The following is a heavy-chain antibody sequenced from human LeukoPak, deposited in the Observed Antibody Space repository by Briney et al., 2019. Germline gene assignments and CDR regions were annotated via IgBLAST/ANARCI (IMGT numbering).Heavy chain of an antibody. D-gene: IGHD5-18*01. CDR2: ISGSGGST. CDR1: GFTFSNYW. J-gene: IGHJ4*02. V-gene: IGHV3-23*01. CDR3: AKTGYSYGLPDY. Sequence: GGSLRLSCTASGFTFSNYWMHWVRQAPGKGLEWVSAISGSGGSTYYADSVKGRFTISRDNSKNTLYLQMNSLRAEDTAVYYCAKTGYSYGLPDYWGQGTLVTVSS.